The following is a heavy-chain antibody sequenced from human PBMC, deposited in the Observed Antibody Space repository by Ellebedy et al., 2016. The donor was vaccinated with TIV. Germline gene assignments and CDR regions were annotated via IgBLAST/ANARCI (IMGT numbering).Heavy chain of an antibody. D-gene: IGHD3-10*01. CDR2: ISSDGSDT. Sequence: PGGSLRLSCAASGFSISSHRMHWVRQAAGKGLVWVSHISSDGSDTSYADSVKGRFIISRDNAEKTLDLQMRSLRAEDTALYYCARHSGGHGFDIWGQGTLVSVST. J-gene: IGHJ4*02. CDR1: GFSISSHR. CDR3: ARHSGGHGFDI. V-gene: IGHV3-74*01.